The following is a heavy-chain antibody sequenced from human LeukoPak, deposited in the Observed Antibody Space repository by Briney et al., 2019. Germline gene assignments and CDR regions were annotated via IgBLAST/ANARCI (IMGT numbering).Heavy chain of an antibody. Sequence: GGSLRLSCAASGFTFSSYSMNWVRQAPGKGLEWVSVIYSGGSTYYADSVKGRFTISRHNSKNTLYLQMNSLRAEDTAVYYCAHSYCGGDCYFPAYYYGMDVWGQGTTVTVSS. CDR1: GFTFSSYS. CDR3: AHSYCGGDCYFPAYYYGMDV. D-gene: IGHD2-21*02. CDR2: IYSGGST. V-gene: IGHV3-53*04. J-gene: IGHJ6*02.